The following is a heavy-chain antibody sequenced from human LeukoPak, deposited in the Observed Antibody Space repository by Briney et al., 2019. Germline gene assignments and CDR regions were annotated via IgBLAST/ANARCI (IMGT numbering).Heavy chain of an antibody. CDR3: ARVNTNYYVPVNYGMDV. Sequence: PGRSLRLSCAASGFTFNSYGMHWVRQAPGKGLEWVALIWYDGGNKYYADSVKGRFTISRDNSQSTLYLQMNSLRAEDTAVYYCARVNTNYYVPVNYGMDVWGQGTTVTVSS. CDR2: IWYDGGNK. V-gene: IGHV3-33*01. CDR1: GFTFNSYG. J-gene: IGHJ6*02. D-gene: IGHD3-16*01.